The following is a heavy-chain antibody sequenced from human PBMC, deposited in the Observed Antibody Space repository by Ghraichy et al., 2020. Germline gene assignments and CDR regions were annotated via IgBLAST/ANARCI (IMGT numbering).Heavy chain of an antibody. CDR3: ARTIVVVPAAIQYYYYMDV. Sequence: SETLSLTCAVSGGSISSGGYSWSWIRQPPGKGLEWIGYIYHSGSTYYNPSLKSRVTISVDRSKNQFSLKLSSVTAADTAVYYCARTIVVVPAAIQYYYYMDVWGKGTTVTVSS. CDR1: GGSISSGGYS. CDR2: IYHSGST. D-gene: IGHD2-2*01. J-gene: IGHJ6*03. V-gene: IGHV4-30-2*01.